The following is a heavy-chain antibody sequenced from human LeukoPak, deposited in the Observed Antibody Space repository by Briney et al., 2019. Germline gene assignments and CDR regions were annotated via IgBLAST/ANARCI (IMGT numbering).Heavy chain of an antibody. CDR3: AKDRETTASGTFDF. CDR1: GFTFSSYA. CDR2: ISYDGSNK. Sequence: PGGSLRLSCAASGFTFSSYAMHWVRQAPGKGLEWVAVISYDGSNKYYADSVKGRFTISRDSSNNTLYLQMNSLRAEDTGVYFCAKDRETTASGTFDFRGQGTLVTVSS. V-gene: IGHV3-30-3*01. J-gene: IGHJ4*02. D-gene: IGHD6-13*01.